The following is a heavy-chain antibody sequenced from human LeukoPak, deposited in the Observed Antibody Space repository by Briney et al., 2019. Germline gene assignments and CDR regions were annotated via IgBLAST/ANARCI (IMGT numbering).Heavy chain of an antibody. CDR2: ISAYNGNT. CDR1: GYTFTSYG. D-gene: IGHD6-13*01. V-gene: IGHV1-18*01. Sequence: SVKVSCKASGYTFTSYGISWVRQAPGQGLEWMGWISAYNGNTNYAQKLQGRVTMTTDTSTSTAYMELRSLRSDDTAVYYCAREYSSSWYGNWFDPWGQGTLVTVSS. CDR3: AREYSSSWYGNWFDP. J-gene: IGHJ5*02.